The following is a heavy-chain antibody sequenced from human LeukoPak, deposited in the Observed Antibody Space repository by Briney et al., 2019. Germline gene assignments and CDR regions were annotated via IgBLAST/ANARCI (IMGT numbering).Heavy chain of an antibody. CDR3: ARDSGSWYDPNRYYYYYGMDV. D-gene: IGHD6-13*01. V-gene: IGHV1-69*13. Sequence: SVKVSCKASGGTFSSYAISWVRQAPGQGLEWMGGIIPIFGTANYAQKFQGRVTITADESTSTAYMELSSLRSEDTAVYYCARDSGSWYDPNRYYYYYGMDVWGQGTTVTVSS. CDR2: IIPIFGTA. CDR1: GGTFSSYA. J-gene: IGHJ6*02.